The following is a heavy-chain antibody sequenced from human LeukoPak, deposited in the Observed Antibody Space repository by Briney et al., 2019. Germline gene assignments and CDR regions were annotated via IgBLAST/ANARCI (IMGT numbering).Heavy chain of an antibody. Sequence: TGGSLRLSCAASGFSFSSYAMSWVRQAPGKGLEWVSAISGSGGSTYYADSVKGRFTISRDNSKNTLYLQMNSLRAEDTAVYYCCSGPPSYCSGGSCYHYWGQGTLVTVSS. CDR2: ISGSGGST. V-gene: IGHV3-23*01. CDR3: CSGPPSYCSGGSCYHY. D-gene: IGHD2-15*01. J-gene: IGHJ4*02. CDR1: GFSFSSYA.